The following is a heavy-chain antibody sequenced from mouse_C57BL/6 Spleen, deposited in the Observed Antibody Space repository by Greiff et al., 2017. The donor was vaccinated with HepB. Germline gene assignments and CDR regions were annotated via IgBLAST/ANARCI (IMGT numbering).Heavy chain of an antibody. Sequence: EVQLQQSGAELVMPGASVKLSCTASGFNIKDDYMHWVKQRPEQGLEWIGWIDPENGDTEYASKFQGKATITADTSSNTAYLQLSSLTSEDTAVYYCTTSPYTTVKAWFAYWGQGTLVTVSA. J-gene: IGHJ3*01. CDR1: GFNIKDDY. CDR3: TTSPYTTVKAWFAY. D-gene: IGHD1-1*01. CDR2: IDPENGDT. V-gene: IGHV14-4*01.